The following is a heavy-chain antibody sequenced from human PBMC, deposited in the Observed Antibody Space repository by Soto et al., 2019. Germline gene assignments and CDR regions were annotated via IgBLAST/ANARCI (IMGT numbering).Heavy chain of an antibody. CDR1: GYSYW. CDR3: ARQGGELAGDGLDV. CDR2: IAPSDSYT. J-gene: IGHJ3*01. Sequence: EVQFVQSGAEVKKPGESLRISCKGSGYSYWISWVRQMPGKGLEWMGRIAPSDSYTNYSPSFQGHVTMSADKSLNIVYLHWSRLRASDTAIYYCARQGGELAGDGLDVWGQGTMVTVSS. D-gene: IGHD1-7*01. V-gene: IGHV5-10-1*03.